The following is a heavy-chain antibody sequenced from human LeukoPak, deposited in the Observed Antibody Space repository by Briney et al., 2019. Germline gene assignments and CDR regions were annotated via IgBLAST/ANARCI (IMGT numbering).Heavy chain of an antibody. J-gene: IGHJ4*02. CDR1: GFTFDTHA. CDR2: INGNGAST. V-gene: IGHV3-23*01. CDR3: AKDQGYSYYYLDY. D-gene: IGHD5-18*01. Sequence: PGGSLRLSCAASGFTFDTHAMSWVRQAPGKGLEWVSGINGNGASTYYSDSVKGRFTISRDNSKNTLYLQISTLRAEDTAVYYCAKDQGYSYYYLDYWGQGTLVTVSS.